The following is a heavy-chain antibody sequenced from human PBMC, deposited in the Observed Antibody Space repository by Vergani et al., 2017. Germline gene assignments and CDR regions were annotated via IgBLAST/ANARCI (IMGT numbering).Heavy chain of an antibody. D-gene: IGHD3-10*01. CDR1: GASIKSRSYY. CDR2: IYANGNT. CDR3: ARKMAIELAGRMHYYYAIDV. J-gene: IGHJ6*02. V-gene: IGHV4-39*01. Sequence: QLQLQEPGPGLVKPSETLPLTCAVSGASIKSRSYYWGWIRQSPGKGLEWIGSIYANGNTYYNPSLKSRVAISVDTSKNQVSLNLGSVTAADTAVYYCARKMAIELAGRMHYYYAIDVWGQGTTVTVSS.